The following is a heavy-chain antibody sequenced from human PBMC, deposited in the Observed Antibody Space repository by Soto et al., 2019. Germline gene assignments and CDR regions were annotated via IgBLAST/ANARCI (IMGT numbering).Heavy chain of an antibody. CDR2: ISAYNGNT. Sequence: ASVKVSCKASGYTFTSYGISWVRQAPGQGLEWMGWISAYNGNTNYAQKLQGRVTMTTDTSTSTAYMELRSLRSDDTAVYYCARDIRQWQWLAPDCWGQGTLVTISS. CDR1: GYTFTSYG. D-gene: IGHD6-19*01. V-gene: IGHV1-18*01. CDR3: ARDIRQWQWLAPDC. J-gene: IGHJ4*02.